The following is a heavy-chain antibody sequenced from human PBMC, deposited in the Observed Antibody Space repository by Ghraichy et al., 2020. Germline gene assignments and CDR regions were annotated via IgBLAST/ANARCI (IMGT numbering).Heavy chain of an antibody. V-gene: IGHV3-74*01. D-gene: IGHD3-22*01. CDR1: GFTFSSYW. CDR2: INSDGSST. CDR3: ARIYDSFYWYFDL. J-gene: IGHJ2*01. Sequence: GESLNISCAASGFTFSSYWMHWVRQAPGKGLVWVSRINSDGSSTSYADSVKGRFTISRDNAKNTLYLQMNSLRAEDTTVYYCARIYDSFYWYFDLWGRGTLVTVSS.